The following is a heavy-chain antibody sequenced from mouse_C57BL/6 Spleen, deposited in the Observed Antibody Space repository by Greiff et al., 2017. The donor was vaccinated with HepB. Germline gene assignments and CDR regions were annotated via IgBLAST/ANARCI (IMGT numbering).Heavy chain of an antibody. Sequence: QVQLQQSGAELVRPGTSVKVSCKASGYAFTNYLIEWVKQRPGQGLEWIGVINPGSGGTNYNEKFKGKATLTADKSSSTAYMQLSSLTSEDSAVYFCARNCDLVNFDYWGQGTTLTVSS. CDR3: ARNCDLVNFDY. J-gene: IGHJ2*01. D-gene: IGHD4-1*01. V-gene: IGHV1-54*01. CDR1: GYAFTNYL. CDR2: INPGSGGT.